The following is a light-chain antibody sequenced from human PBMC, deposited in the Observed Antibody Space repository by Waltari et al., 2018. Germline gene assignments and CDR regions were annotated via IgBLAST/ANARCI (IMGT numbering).Light chain of an antibody. Sequence: HSALTQPASVSGSPGQSITNSCTGTSSDVVGYNYVSWYQQHPGKAPKLMIFDVSNRPSGVSNRFSGSKSGNTASLTVSGLQAEDEADYYCSSYISSDTLELFGGGTSLTVL. CDR1: SSDVVGYNY. J-gene: IGLJ2*01. CDR3: SSYISSDTLEL. V-gene: IGLV2-14*03. CDR2: DVS.